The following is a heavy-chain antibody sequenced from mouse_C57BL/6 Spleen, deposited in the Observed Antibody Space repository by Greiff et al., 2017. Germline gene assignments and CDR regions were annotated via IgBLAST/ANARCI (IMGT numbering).Heavy chain of an antibody. V-gene: IGHV5-9-1*02. CDR1: GFTFSSYA. CDR3: TRDYGGDYYAMDY. D-gene: IGHD1-1*02. J-gene: IGHJ4*01. CDR2: ISSGGDYI. Sequence: EVKLVESGEGLVKPGGSLKLSCAASGFTFSSYAMSWVRQTPEKRLEWVAYISSGGDYIYYADTVKGRFTISRDNARNTLYLQMSSLKSEDTAMYYCTRDYGGDYYAMDYWGQGTSVTVSS.